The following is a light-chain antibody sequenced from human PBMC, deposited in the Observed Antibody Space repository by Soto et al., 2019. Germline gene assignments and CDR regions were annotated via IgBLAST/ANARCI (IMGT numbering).Light chain of an antibody. V-gene: IGKV1-39*01. J-gene: IGKJ1*01. CDR1: QSISNF. Sequence: DIQMTQSPSSLSASVGDRVTITCRASQSISNFLDWYQQKPGKAPKLLINAASSLQSGVPSRFSGSGSGADFTLTISSLQPEDFATYYCQQSYNSLWTFGQGTMVDIK. CDR2: AAS. CDR3: QQSYNSLWT.